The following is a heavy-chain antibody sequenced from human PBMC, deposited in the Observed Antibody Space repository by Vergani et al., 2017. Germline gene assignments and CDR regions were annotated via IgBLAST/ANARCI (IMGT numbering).Heavy chain of an antibody. CDR2: IYYSGST. CDR1: GGSISSSSYY. D-gene: IGHD6-19*01. CDR3: ARGTRIRGEAVAGTSDAFDI. V-gene: IGHV4-39*01. J-gene: IGHJ3*02. Sequence: QLQLQESGPGLVKPSETLSLTCTVFGGSISSSSYYWGWIRQPPGKGREWIGSIYYSGSTYYNPSLKSRVALSVDTSKNQFSLKLSSVTAADTAVYYCARGTRIRGEAVAGTSDAFDIWGQGTMVTVSS.